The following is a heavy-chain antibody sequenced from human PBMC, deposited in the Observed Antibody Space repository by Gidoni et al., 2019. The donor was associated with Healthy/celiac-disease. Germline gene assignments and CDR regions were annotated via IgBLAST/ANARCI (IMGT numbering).Heavy chain of an antibody. CDR2: IRSKANSYAT. J-gene: IGHJ4*02. V-gene: IGHV3-73*01. D-gene: IGHD4-17*01. CDR1: GFTFSGSA. CDR3: TRVYGDYTAMASLDFDY. Sequence: EVQLVESGGGLVQPGGSLKLSCAASGFTFSGSAMHWVRQASGKGLEWVGRIRSKANSYATAYAASVKGRFTISRDDSKNTAYLQMNSLKTEDTAVYYCTRVYGDYTAMASLDFDYWGQGTLVTVSS.